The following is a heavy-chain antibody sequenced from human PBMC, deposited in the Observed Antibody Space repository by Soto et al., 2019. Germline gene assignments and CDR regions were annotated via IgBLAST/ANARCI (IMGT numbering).Heavy chain of an antibody. J-gene: IGHJ6*02. CDR1: GASIRSSNW. CDR3: ARYSASGLYYYFALDV. D-gene: IGHD6-13*01. CDR2: IYQTGIT. Sequence: SETLSLTCAVSGASIRSSNWWSCVRQPRGKGLEWSGFIYQTGITNSNPSLKSRVPMSIEKSKNQFSLKLTSVTAADTAVYYWARYSASGLYYYFALDVWGQGTTVTVSS. V-gene: IGHV4-4*02.